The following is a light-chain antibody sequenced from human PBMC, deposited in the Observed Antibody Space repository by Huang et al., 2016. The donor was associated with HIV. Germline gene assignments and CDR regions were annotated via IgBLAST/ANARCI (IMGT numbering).Light chain of an antibody. CDR2: WAA. V-gene: IGKV4-1*01. CDR1: QSVFYSSNNKHY. J-gene: IGKJ4*01. CDR3: QQYYSTPLT. Sequence: DIVMTQSPDSLAVSLGERATINCKSSQSVFYSSNNKHYLAWYQQKPGQPPKLLISWAATRESGVPDRFSGSGSGTDFTLTISSLQAEDVAVYYCQQYYSTPLTFGGGTKVEIK.